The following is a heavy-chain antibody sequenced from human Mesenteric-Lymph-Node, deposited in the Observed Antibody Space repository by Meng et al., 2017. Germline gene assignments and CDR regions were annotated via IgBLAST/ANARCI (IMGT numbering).Heavy chain of an antibody. D-gene: IGHD3-10*01. CDR1: GYTFTGYY. CDR3: AKDWNYYWGSGSYSPPTFDY. Sequence: ASVKVSCKASGYTFTGYYMHWVRQAPGQGLEWMGWVSPKTGGTHYAQNLRGRVTMTWDTSIVTASMQLNSLRSDDTAVYYCAKDWNYYWGSGSYSPPTFDYWGQGTLVTVSS. CDR2: VSPKTGGT. V-gene: IGHV1-2*02. J-gene: IGHJ4*02.